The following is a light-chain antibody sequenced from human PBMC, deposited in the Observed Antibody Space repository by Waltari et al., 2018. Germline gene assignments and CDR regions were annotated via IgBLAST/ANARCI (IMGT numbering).Light chain of an antibody. J-gene: IGLJ2*01. CDR1: SDVGNYHL. V-gene: IGLV2-23*01. CDR2: GAT. CDR3: CTFTSSGTWV. Sequence: QSALTQPASVSGSPGQSITISCTSDVGNYHLVSWYQQRPGTAPKLKIYGATKRPSGVSDRFLGSKSVNTASLTISGLQAEDEADYYCCTFTSSGTWVFGGGTKLTVL.